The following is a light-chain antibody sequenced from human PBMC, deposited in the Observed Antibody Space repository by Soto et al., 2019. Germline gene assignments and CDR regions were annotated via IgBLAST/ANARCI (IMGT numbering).Light chain of an antibody. CDR1: QGISSY. CDR2: DAS. CDR3: QQYNSHWT. Sequence: AIQLTQSPSSLSASVGDRVTITCRASQGISSYLAWYQQKPGKAPKLLIYDASSLQSGVPSRFSGIGSGTEFTLTISSLQPDDFATYYCQQYNSHWTFGQGTKVDIK. V-gene: IGKV1-13*02. J-gene: IGKJ1*01.